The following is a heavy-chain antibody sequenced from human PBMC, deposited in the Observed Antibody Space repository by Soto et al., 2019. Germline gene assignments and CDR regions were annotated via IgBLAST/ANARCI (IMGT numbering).Heavy chain of an antibody. CDR2: INAGNDNT. D-gene: IGHD6-13*01. Sequence: GASVKVSCKASGYTFTTYVRHWVRQAPGQRLEWMGWINAGNDNTKYSQKFQGRVTITRDTSASTAYMELSSLRSEDTAVYYCARARYSSSYNWFDPWGQGTLVTVSS. V-gene: IGHV1-3*01. CDR1: GYTFTTYV. J-gene: IGHJ5*02. CDR3: ARARYSSSYNWFDP.